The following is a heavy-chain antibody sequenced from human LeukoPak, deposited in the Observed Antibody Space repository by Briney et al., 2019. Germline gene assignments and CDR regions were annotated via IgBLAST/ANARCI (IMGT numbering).Heavy chain of an antibody. CDR2: INHSGST. D-gene: IGHD2-2*01. Sequence: SETLSLTCAVYGGSFSGYYWSSIRQPPGKGLEWIGEINHSGSTNYNPSLKSRVTISVDTSKNQFSLKLSSVTAADTAVYYCARDYCSSTSCYGFDYWGQGTLVTVSS. V-gene: IGHV4-34*01. J-gene: IGHJ4*02. CDR3: ARDYCSSTSCYGFDY. CDR1: GGSFSGYY.